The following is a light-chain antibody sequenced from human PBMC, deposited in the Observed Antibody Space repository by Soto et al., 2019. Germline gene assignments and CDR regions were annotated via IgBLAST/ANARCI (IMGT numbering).Light chain of an antibody. J-gene: IGLJ3*02. Sequence: QAVVTQETSMSVSPGGTVTLTCGSSSGTVTSGHYPYWFQQKPGQAPRTLIYDTSNKQSWTPARFSGSLLGGKAALTLSGAQPEDEADYSCLLPYSDAWVFGGGTKLTVL. CDR3: LLPYSDAWV. V-gene: IGLV7-46*01. CDR2: DTS. CDR1: SGTVTSGHY.